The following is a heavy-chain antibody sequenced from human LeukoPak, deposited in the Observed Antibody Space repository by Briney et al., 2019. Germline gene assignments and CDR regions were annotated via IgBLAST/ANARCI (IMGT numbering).Heavy chain of an antibody. J-gene: IGHJ3*02. Sequence: SETLSLTCTVSGGSISSYYWSWIRQPAGKGLEWIGRIYTSGSTNYNPSLKSRVTMSVDTSKNQFSLKLSSVTAADTAVYYCAREIVRQLVTPLDAFDIWGQGTMVTVSS. CDR1: GGSISSYY. V-gene: IGHV4-4*07. CDR2: IYTSGST. CDR3: AREIVRQLVTPLDAFDI. D-gene: IGHD6-13*01.